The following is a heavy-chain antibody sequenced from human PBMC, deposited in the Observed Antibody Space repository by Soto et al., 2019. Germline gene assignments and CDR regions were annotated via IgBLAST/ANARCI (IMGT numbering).Heavy chain of an antibody. Sequence: QVQLVESGGGVVQPGRSLRLSCAASGFTFSNYGMHWVRQAPGKGLEWVAVISYDGSNKYYADSVKGRFTISRDNSKNTVYLQMNSLRAEDTAVYYCARERSHSSSPHFDYWGQGTLVTVSS. J-gene: IGHJ4*02. V-gene: IGHV3-30-3*01. D-gene: IGHD6-6*01. CDR3: ARERSHSSSPHFDY. CDR1: GFTFSNYG. CDR2: ISYDGSNK.